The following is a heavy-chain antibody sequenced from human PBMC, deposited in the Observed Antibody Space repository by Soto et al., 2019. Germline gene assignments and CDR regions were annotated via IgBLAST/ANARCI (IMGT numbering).Heavy chain of an antibody. Sequence: QVHLVQSGAELKKPGSSVKLSCKTSGGTLTNHAIIWVRQAPGQRLLWMGGIIPTFGTVNYSLKFQVRLTXTXXXKXXTASMELTYLRPEDTAVYYCAAIRGEYRLGGAIDIWGQGTVVTVSA. CDR1: GGTLTNHA. J-gene: IGHJ3*02. V-gene: IGHV1-69*05. CDR2: IIPTFGTV. D-gene: IGHD3-16*01. CDR3: AAIRGEYRLGGAIDI.